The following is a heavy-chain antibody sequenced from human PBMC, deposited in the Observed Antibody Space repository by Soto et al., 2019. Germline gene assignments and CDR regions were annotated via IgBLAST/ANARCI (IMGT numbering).Heavy chain of an antibody. V-gene: IGHV3-23*01. CDR2: TSSSGATT. CDR1: GFTFSNYG. J-gene: IGHJ5*02. CDR3: AKWRGCSPRHGWFGP. Sequence: EVQLLESGGGFVQPGGSLRLSCVASGFTFSNYGMTWVRQAPGKGLEWISATSSSGATTYYADSVTGRFTISSDNSKSALYLHRNSLSVDDTALYYCAKWRGCSPRHGWFGPWGEGTLVTVSS. D-gene: IGHD6-19*01.